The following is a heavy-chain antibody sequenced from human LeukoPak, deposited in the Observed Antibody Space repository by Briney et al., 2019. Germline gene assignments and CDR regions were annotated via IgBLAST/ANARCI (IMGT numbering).Heavy chain of an antibody. CDR3: ARVGGSGSYRDHAFDI. Sequence: ASVKVSCKASVYTFTSYGIRWVRQAPGQGLEWMGWISAYNGNTNYAQKLQGRVTMTTDTSTSTAYMELRSLRSDDTAVYYCARVGGSGSYRDHAFDIWGQGTMVTVSS. CDR1: VYTFTSYG. D-gene: IGHD1-26*01. CDR2: ISAYNGNT. J-gene: IGHJ3*02. V-gene: IGHV1-18*01.